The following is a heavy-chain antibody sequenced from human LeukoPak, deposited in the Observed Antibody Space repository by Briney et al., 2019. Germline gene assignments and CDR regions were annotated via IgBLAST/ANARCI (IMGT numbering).Heavy chain of an antibody. J-gene: IGHJ3*02. D-gene: IGHD6-19*01. CDR1: GFTFDDYA. Sequence: GGSLRLSCAASGFTFDDYAMHWVRQAPGEGLEWVSGISWNSGSIGYADSVKGRFTISRDNAKNSLYLQMNSLRAEDTALYYCAKAVEADDAFDIWGQGTMVTVSS. V-gene: IGHV3-9*01. CDR3: AKAVEADDAFDI. CDR2: ISWNSGSI.